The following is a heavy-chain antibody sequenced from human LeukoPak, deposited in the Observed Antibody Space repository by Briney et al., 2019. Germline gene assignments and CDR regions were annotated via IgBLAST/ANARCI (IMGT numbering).Heavy chain of an antibody. CDR3: ARGPVVVLAATDSDYYMDV. J-gene: IGHJ6*03. CDR2: IYHSGST. Sequence: SQTLSLTCTVSGGSISSGGYYWSWIRQPPGKGLEWIGYIYHSGSTYYNPSIKSRVTISVDRSKNQVSLKLSSVTAADTAVYYCARGPVVVLAATDSDYYMDVWGKGTTVTVSS. V-gene: IGHV4-30-2*01. D-gene: IGHD2-2*01. CDR1: GGSISSGGYY.